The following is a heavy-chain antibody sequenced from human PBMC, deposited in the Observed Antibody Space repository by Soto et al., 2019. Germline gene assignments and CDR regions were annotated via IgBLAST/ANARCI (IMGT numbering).Heavy chain of an antibody. D-gene: IGHD2-8*01. J-gene: IGHJ4*01. CDR1: GFTFDSPYSHG. V-gene: IGHV3-23*01. Sequence: GGSLRLSCAASGFTFDSPYSHGMSWVRQSPGKGPEWVSTISSNGANTHYAESVKGRFTISKDTSRNTVHLHMNNLRAEDTATYFCVSWVSAHFDYWGHGTPVTVSS. CDR2: ISSNGANT. CDR3: VSWVSAHFDY.